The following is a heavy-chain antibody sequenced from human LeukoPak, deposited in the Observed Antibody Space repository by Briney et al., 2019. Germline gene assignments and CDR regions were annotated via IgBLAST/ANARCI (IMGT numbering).Heavy chain of an antibody. V-gene: IGHV4-34*01. CDR1: GGSFSGYY. D-gene: IGHD4-17*01. CDR3: ARGQGTVTTH. Sequence: SSETLSLTCAVSGGSFSGYYWTWTRQPPGKGLEWIGEINHSGSANYSPSLSSRVTISLDMSENQFSLKLTSVTAADTAVYYCARGQGTVTTHWGQGTLVTVSS. CDR2: INHSGSA. J-gene: IGHJ4*02.